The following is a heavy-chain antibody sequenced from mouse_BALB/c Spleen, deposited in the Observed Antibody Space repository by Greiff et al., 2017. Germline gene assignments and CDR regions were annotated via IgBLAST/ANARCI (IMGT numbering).Heavy chain of an antibody. CDR3: ARDAGYGNPWFAY. CDR2: IWAGGST. J-gene: IGHJ3*01. V-gene: IGHV2-9*02. CDR1: GFSLTSYG. Sequence: QVQLQQSGPGLVAPSQSLSITCTVSGFSLTSYGVHWVRQPPGKGLEWLGVIWAGGSTNYNSALMSRLSISKDNSKSQVFLKMNSLQTDDTAMYYCARDAGYGNPWFAYWGQGTLVTVSA. D-gene: IGHD2-1*01.